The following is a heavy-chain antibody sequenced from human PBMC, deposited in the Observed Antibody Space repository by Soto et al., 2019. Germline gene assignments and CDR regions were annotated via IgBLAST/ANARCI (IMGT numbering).Heavy chain of an antibody. J-gene: IGHJ3*02. D-gene: IGHD2-21*01. CDR1: GFTFSTYS. Sequence: PVGSLRLSCSVSGFTFSTYSMAWIRQAPGKGLEWLSYISSSSSVIYYADSVKGRITVSRDNGKKALILQMHSLRADDTAVYYCARYLIIPRAFDIWGQGTAVTVSS. CDR3: ARYLIIPRAFDI. V-gene: IGHV3-48*04. CDR2: ISSSSSVI.